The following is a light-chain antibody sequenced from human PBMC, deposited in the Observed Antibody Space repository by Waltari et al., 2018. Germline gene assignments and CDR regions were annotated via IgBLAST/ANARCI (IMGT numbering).Light chain of an antibody. V-gene: IGKV2-28*01. CDR1: QSLLHNNGYNY. CDR3: MQALQTPLT. J-gene: IGKJ4*01. CDR2: LGS. Sequence: DVMMTQSPLSLPVTPGEPASIPCRSSQSLLHNNGYNYLDWYLQKPGQSPQLLIYLGSNRASGVPDRFSGSGSGTDFTLKISRVEAEDVGVYYCMQALQTPLTFGGGTKVEIK.